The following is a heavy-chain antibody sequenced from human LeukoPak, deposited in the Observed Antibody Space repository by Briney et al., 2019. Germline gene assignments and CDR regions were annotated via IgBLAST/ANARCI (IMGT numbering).Heavy chain of an antibody. Sequence: GGSLRLSCAASGFTFSSYSMNWVRQAPGKGLEWVSSISSSTSSTYYPDSVKGRFTISRDNAKNSLYLQMNSLRAEDTAVYYCASSVVVPAESRWYWGQGTLVTVSS. V-gene: IGHV3-21*01. D-gene: IGHD2-2*01. CDR3: ASSVVVPAESRWY. CDR1: GFTFSSYS. CDR2: ISSSTSST. J-gene: IGHJ4*02.